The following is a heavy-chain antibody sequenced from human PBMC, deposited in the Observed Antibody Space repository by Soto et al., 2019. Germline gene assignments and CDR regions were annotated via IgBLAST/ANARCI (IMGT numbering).Heavy chain of an antibody. V-gene: IGHV3-73*01. Sequence: EVQLVESGGGWVQPGGSLKLSCAASGFAISGSAIHWVRQASVKGLEWVGRIRSKTDNYATAYAASVKGRFTISRDDSENMAYLQMNSLKTEDTAVYYCTRQLSYGSYPEYWGPGSLVTVSS. CDR3: TRQLSYGSYPEY. CDR2: IRSKTDNYAT. D-gene: IGHD3-10*01. CDR1: GFAISGSA. J-gene: IGHJ4*02.